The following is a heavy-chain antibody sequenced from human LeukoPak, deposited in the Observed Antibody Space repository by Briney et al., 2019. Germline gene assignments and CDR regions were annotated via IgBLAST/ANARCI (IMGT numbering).Heavy chain of an antibody. CDR2: ISSTSSYI. V-gene: IGHV3-21*01. CDR1: GFTFSSYD. D-gene: IGHD1/OR15-1a*01. Sequence: TGGSLRLSCAASGFTFSSYDMNWVRQAPGKGLEWVSSISSTSSYIYYADSVKGRFTISRDNSKNSLYLQMNSLRAGDTAVYYCARVPNKNSVNWFDPWGQGPLVTVSS. J-gene: IGHJ5*02. CDR3: ARVPNKNSVNWFDP.